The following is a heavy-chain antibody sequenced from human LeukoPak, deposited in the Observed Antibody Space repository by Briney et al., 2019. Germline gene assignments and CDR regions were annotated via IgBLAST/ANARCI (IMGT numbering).Heavy chain of an antibody. CDR1: GFTFRSSA. CDR3: AKDKGRITLATPKDAFDI. V-gene: IGHV3-23*01. Sequence: GGSLRLSCAASGFTFRSSAMTWVGQAPGKGLEWVSAIGGSGARAYYADSVRGRFTVSRDNSKNTLYLQMNSLRAEDTAIYYCAKDKGRITLATPKDAFDIWGQGTKVAVSS. CDR2: IGGSGARA. J-gene: IGHJ3*02. D-gene: IGHD1-20*01.